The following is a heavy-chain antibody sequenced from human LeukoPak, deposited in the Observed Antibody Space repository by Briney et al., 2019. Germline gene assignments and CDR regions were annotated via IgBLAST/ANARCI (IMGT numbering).Heavy chain of an antibody. CDR2: INPKSGGI. V-gene: IGHV1-2*02. Sequence: ASVKVSCRTSGYTFTGYYMHWVRQAPGQGLEWMGWINPKSGGINYAQKFKGRVTMTRDTSINTAYMELSSLRSDDTAVYYCTRDAEVDLGLNWFDPWGQGTPVIVSS. CDR1: GYTFTGYY. D-gene: IGHD3-16*01. CDR3: TRDAEVDLGLNWFDP. J-gene: IGHJ5*02.